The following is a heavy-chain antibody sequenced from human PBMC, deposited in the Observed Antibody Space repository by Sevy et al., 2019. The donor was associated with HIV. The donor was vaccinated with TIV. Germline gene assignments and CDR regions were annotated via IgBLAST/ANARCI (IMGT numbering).Heavy chain of an antibody. V-gene: IGHV3-21*01. CDR3: AREAQDFWSGYYTG. D-gene: IGHD3-3*01. J-gene: IGHJ4*02. Sequence: GGSLRLSCAVSGFRFNTYVMSWVRQAPGKGLEWVSSISSSSSYIYYADSVKGRFTISRDNAKNSLYLQMNSLRAEDTAVYYCAREAQDFWSGYYTGWGQGTLVTVSS. CDR1: GFRFNTYV. CDR2: ISSSSSYI.